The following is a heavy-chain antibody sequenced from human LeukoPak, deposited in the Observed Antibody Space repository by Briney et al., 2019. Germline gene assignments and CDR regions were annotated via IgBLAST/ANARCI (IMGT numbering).Heavy chain of an antibody. CDR1: GYTFTGCY. CDR2: INPNSGGT. D-gene: IGHD2-2*01. CDR3: AREGYCSSTSCSNGEQLDFDY. J-gene: IGHJ4*02. Sequence: ASVKVSCKASGYTFTGCYMHWVRQAPGQGLEWMGWINPNSGGTNYAQKFQGRVTMTRDTSISTAYMELSRLRSDDTAVYYCAREGYCSSTSCSNGEQLDFDYWGQGTLVTVSS. V-gene: IGHV1-2*02.